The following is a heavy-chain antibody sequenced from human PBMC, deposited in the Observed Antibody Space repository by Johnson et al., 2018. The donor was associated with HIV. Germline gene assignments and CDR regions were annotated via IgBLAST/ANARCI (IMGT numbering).Heavy chain of an antibody. V-gene: IGHV3-30-3*01. J-gene: IGHJ3*02. CDR3: AREHRYYYDSSGYYRGDAFDI. CDR1: GFTFSSYA. Sequence: QMLLLESGGGVVQPGRSLRLSCAASGFTFSSYAMHWVRQAPGKGLEWVAVISYDGSNKYYADSVKGRFTLSRDNSKNTLYLQMNSLRAEDTAVYYCAREHRYYYDSSGYYRGDAFDIWGQGTMVTVSS. CDR2: ISYDGSNK. D-gene: IGHD3-22*01.